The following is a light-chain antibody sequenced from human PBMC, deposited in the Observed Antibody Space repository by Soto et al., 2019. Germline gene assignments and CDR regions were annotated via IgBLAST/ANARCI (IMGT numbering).Light chain of an antibody. CDR1: QGISNY. CDR2: GAS. Sequence: DIQMTQSPSSLSASVGDRVTITCRASQGISNYLAWYQQKPGKVPKLLIYGASTLQSGVPSRFSARGSGTDFTLPNSSPQPEDVATYYCQKYNSAPWTFGQGTKVEIK. CDR3: QKYNSAPWT. V-gene: IGKV1-27*01. J-gene: IGKJ1*01.